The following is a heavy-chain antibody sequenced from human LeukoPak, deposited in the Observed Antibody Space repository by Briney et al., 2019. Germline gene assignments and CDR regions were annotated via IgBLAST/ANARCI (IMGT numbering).Heavy chain of an antibody. CDR1: GGSISSDY. V-gene: IGHV4-59*08. CDR3: ARQGGGFWYFDL. CDR2: IYYSGST. Sequence: PSQTLSLTCTVSGGSISSDYWSWIRQPPGQGLEWIGYIYYSGSTNYNPSLKRRVTISVDTSKNQFSLKLSSVTAADTAVYYCARQGGGFWYFDLWGRGTLVTVSS. D-gene: IGHD6-25*01. J-gene: IGHJ2*01.